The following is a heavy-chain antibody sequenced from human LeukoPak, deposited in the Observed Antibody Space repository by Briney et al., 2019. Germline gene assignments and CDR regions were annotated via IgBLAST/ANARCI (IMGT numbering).Heavy chain of an antibody. V-gene: IGHV1-2*02. D-gene: IGHD6-13*01. CDR2: INPNSGGT. J-gene: IGHJ6*03. Sequence: VASVKVSCKASGYTFTGYYMHWVRQAPGQGLEWMGWINPNSGGTNYAQKFQGRVTMTRDTSISTAYMELSRLRSDDTAVYYCARDLSAAAGTDYYYMDVWGKGTTVTISS. CDR3: ARDLSAAAGTDYYYMDV. CDR1: GYTFTGYY.